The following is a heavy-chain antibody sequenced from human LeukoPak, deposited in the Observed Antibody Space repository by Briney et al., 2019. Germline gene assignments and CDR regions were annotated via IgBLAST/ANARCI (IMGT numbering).Heavy chain of an antibody. Sequence: GSSVKVSCKASGGTFSNYAISWVRQAPGQGLEWMGGIIPIFGTANYAQKFQGRVTITTDESTSTAYMELRSMRSEDTAVYYCAREPYDSSGYLNHGLDAFDIWGQGTMVTVSS. D-gene: IGHD3-22*01. J-gene: IGHJ3*02. CDR2: IIPIFGTA. CDR3: AREPYDSSGYLNHGLDAFDI. V-gene: IGHV1-69*05. CDR1: GGTFSNYA.